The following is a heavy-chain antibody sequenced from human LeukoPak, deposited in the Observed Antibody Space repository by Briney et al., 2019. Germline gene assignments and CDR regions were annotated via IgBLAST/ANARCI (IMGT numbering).Heavy chain of an antibody. CDR3: ARFPGEQQLS. D-gene: IGHD6-13*01. V-gene: IGHV4-59*06. CDR2: IYYSGST. CDR1: GGSISSYY. Sequence: SETLSLTCTVSGGSISSYYWSWIRQPAGKGLEWIGYIYYSGSTYYNPSLKSRVTISVDTSKNQFSLKLSSVTAADTAVYYCARFPGEQQLSWGQGTLVTVSS. J-gene: IGHJ4*02.